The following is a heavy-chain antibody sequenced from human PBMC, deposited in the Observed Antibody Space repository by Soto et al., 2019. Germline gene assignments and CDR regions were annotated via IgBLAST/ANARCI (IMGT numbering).Heavy chain of an antibody. D-gene: IGHD3-16*01. J-gene: IGHJ6*03. CDR1: GGSISSSSYY. CDR2: IYYSGST. Sequence: SETLSLTCTVSGGSISSSSYYWGWIRQPPGKGLEWIGSIYYSGSTYYNPSLKSRVTISVDKSKNQFSLKLGSVTAADTAVYYCAKISRHNDYIFGSYYYYYMDVWGKGTTVTVSS. V-gene: IGHV4-39*01. CDR3: AKISRHNDYIFGSYYYYYMDV.